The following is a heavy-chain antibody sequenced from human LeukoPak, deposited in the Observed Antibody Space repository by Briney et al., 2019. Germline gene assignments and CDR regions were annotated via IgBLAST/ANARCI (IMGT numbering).Heavy chain of an antibody. V-gene: IGHV3-7*05. CDR3: ARDPYSSTWSYGMDV. D-gene: IGHD6-6*01. CDR1: GFTFSSYW. J-gene: IGHJ6*02. CDR2: IKQDGSEE. Sequence: GGSLRLSCAASGFTFSSYWMSWVRQAPGRGLEWGANIKQDGSEEVYVGSVKGRFTISRDNAKNSLFLQINTLRAEDTAVYYCARDPYSSTWSYGMDVWGQGTTVTVSS.